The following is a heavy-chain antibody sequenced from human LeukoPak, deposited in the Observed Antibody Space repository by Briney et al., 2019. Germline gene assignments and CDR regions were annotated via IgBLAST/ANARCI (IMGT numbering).Heavy chain of an antibody. D-gene: IGHD4-17*01. V-gene: IGHV3-74*01. J-gene: IGHJ6*02. CDR2: INSEGSST. Sequence: PGGSLRLSCAASGFTFSSYWMHWVRQAPGKGLEGVSRINSEGSSTNYADSVKGRFTISRDNAKNTLYLQMNSLRAEDTAMYYCARGSGDHYYYYYAMDVWGQGTTVTVSS. CDR1: GFTFSSYW. CDR3: ARGSGDHYYYYYAMDV.